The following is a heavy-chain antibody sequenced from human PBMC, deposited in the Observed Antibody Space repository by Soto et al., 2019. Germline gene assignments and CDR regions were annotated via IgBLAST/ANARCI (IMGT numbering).Heavy chain of an antibody. CDR1: GYTFTSYD. D-gene: IGHD2-2*01. J-gene: IGHJ6*03. CDR2: MNPNSGNT. V-gene: IGHV1-8*01. CDR3: ARGGGYCSSTSCYEVGYYYYYMDV. Sequence: ASVKVSCKASGYTFTSYDINWVRQATGQGLEWMGWMNPNSGNTGYAQKFQGRVTMTRNTSISTAYMELGSLRSEDTAVYYCARGGGYCSSTSCYEVGYYYYYMDVWGKGTTVTVSS.